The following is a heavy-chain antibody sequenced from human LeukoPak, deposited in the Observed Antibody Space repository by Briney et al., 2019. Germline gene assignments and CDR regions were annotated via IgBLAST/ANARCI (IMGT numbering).Heavy chain of an antibody. CDR1: RFAFANFA. J-gene: IGHJ6*03. V-gene: IGHV3-23*01. D-gene: IGHD3-16*01. CDR3: AKGLKTGEGPYMSYHYYMDV. Sequence: PGGSLRLSCAASRFAFANFAMSWVRQAPGKGLKWVAPVNANGAATFYEDSVKSRFTISRDNSYNTVSQQINGLRDDDTGGYYSAKGLKTGEGPYMSYHYYMDVWGKGATVTVSS. CDR2: VNANGAAT.